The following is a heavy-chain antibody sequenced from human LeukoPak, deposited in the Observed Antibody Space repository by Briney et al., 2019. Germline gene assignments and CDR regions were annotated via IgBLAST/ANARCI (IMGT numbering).Heavy chain of an antibody. CDR3: ARFGLGKHIEVAGIPFDI. D-gene: IGHD6-19*01. V-gene: IGHV1-18*01. Sequence: ASVKVSCKASGYSFTSNVISWVRQAPGQGLEWMGWMSAYNGNTNYAQKLQGRVTMTTDTSTSTAYMELRSLRSDDTAVYYCARFGLGKHIEVAGIPFDIWGQGTMVTVSS. CDR1: GYSFTSNV. J-gene: IGHJ3*02. CDR2: MSAYNGNT.